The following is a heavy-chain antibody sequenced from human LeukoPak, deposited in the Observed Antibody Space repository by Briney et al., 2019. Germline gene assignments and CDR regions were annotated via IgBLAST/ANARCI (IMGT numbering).Heavy chain of an antibody. CDR3: ARDDSSGYPDY. CDR2: IYYSGST. D-gene: IGHD3-22*01. J-gene: IGHJ4*02. CDR1: GGSISSVGYY. Sequence: SDTLSLTCTVSGGSISSVGYYWSWIRQHPGKGLEWIGYIYYSGSTYYNPSLKSRVTISVDTSKNQFSLKLSSVTAADTAVYYCARDDSSGYPDYWGQGTLVTVSS. V-gene: IGHV4-31*03.